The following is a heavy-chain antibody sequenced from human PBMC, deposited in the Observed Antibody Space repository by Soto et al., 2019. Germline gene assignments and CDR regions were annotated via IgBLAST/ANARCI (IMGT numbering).Heavy chain of an antibody. J-gene: IGHJ4*02. CDR2: INPNSGGT. Sequence: ASVKVSCKASGYTFIGYYMHWVRQAPGQGLEWMGWINPNSGGTNYAQKFQGWVTMTRDTSISTAYMELSRLRSDDTAVYYCARSVATIRVGTVTTLFGYWGQGTLVTVSS. D-gene: IGHD5-12*01. CDR3: ARSVATIRVGTVTTLFGY. V-gene: IGHV1-2*04. CDR1: GYTFIGYY.